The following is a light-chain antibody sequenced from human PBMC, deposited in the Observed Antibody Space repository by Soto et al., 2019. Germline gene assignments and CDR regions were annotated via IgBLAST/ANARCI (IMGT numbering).Light chain of an antibody. V-gene: IGKV1-27*01. CDR1: QGISNY. CDR2: AAS. CDR3: QKYNSAPLT. J-gene: IGKJ4*01. Sequence: DLQMTQSPSSLSASVGDRVTITCRAIQGISNYLAWYQQKPGKVPKLLIYAASTLQSGVPSRLSGSVSGTDFTLTISSLQPEDVATYYFQKYNSAPLTFGGGTKVEIK.